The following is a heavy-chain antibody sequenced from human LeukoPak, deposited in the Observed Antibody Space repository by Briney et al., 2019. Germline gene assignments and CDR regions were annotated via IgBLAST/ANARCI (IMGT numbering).Heavy chain of an antibody. CDR1: GFTFADYA. CDR3: AREDPWIQLRPADY. CDR2: IRKTTQGGTT. V-gene: IGHV3-49*03. J-gene: IGHJ4*02. D-gene: IGHD5-18*01. Sequence: PGRSLRLSCATSGFTFADYAVSWFRQAPGKGLEWGVFIRKTTQGGTTEYAASVKGRFTILRDDSKSIAHLQMNSLKTEDTAIYYCAREDPWIQLRPADYWGQGTLVTVSS.